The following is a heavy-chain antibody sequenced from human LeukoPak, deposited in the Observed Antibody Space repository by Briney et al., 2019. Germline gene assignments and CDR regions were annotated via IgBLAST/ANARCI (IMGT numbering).Heavy chain of an antibody. CDR3: ATGVGEAPAN. CDR1: GGSFSGDY. CDR2: INHSGST. J-gene: IGHJ4*02. D-gene: IGHD3-16*01. V-gene: IGHV4-34*01. Sequence: SETLSLTCAVYGGSFSGDYWSWLRQPPGKGLEWIGEINHSGSTNYNPSLKSRVTISIDTSKNQFSLNLNSVTAADTAVYYCATGVGEAPANWGPGTLVTVSS.